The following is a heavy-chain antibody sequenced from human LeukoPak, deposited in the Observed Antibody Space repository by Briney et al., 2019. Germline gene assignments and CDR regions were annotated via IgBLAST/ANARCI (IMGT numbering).Heavy chain of an antibody. D-gene: IGHD1-26*01. CDR3: ARRGSGTYNFDS. V-gene: IGHV3-33*03. Sequence: GRSLRLSCAASGFTFSTYGMHWVRQAPGRGLEWVAIIWPDASEKYYGDSVKGRFTISRDNSNNTVSLQMNSLRAEDTAVYYCARRGSGTYNFDSWGQGTLVTVSS. CDR2: IWPDASEK. J-gene: IGHJ4*02. CDR1: GFTFSTYG.